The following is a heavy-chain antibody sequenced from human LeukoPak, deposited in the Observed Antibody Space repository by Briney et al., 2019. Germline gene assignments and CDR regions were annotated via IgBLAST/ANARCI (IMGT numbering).Heavy chain of an antibody. CDR3: ARHAIAQRYFDY. CDR1: GGSISSSSYY. J-gene: IGHJ4*02. CDR2: IYYSGST. Sequence: SETLSLTCTVSGGSISSSSYYWGWISQPPGKGLEWIGSIYYSGSTYYNPSLKSRVTISVDTSKNQFSLKLSSVTAADTAVYYCARHAIAQRYFDYWGQGTLVPVSS. D-gene: IGHD2-2*01. V-gene: IGHV4-39*01.